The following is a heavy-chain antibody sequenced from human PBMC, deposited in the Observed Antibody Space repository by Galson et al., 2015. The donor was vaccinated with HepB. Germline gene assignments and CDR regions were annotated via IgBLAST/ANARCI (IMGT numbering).Heavy chain of an antibody. J-gene: IGHJ4*02. CDR1: GFTFSSYA. V-gene: IGHV3-23*01. D-gene: IGHD2-15*01. CDR2: ISGSGGST. CDR3: AKVILGYCSGGSCPVRIFDY. Sequence: SLRLSCAASGFTFSSYAMSWVRQAPGKGLEWVSAISGSGGSTYYADSVKGRLTISRDNSKNTLYLQMNSLRAEDTAVYYCAKVILGYCSGGSCPVRIFDYWGQGTLVTVSS.